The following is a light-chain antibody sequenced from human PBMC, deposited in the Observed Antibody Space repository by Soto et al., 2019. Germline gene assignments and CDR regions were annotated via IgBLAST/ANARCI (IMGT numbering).Light chain of an antibody. CDR1: QSVSSY. CDR3: QHRGKWPRT. CDR2: GAS. J-gene: IGKJ2*01. V-gene: IGKV3-11*01. Sequence: EIVLTQSPATLSLSPGERATLSCRASQSVSSYLAWYQQQPGQAPRLLIFGASNRATGIPARFSGSGSGTDFPLTISSLEPEDFAVYYCQHRGKWPRTFGQGTKLEIK.